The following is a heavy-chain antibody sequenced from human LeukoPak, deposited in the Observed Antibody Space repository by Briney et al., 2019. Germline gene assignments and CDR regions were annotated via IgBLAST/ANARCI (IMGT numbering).Heavy chain of an antibody. CDR3: ARRSETRKDFDY. V-gene: IGHV5-51*01. Sequence: GESLKISCKGSGYSFTNNWIGWVRQMPGKGLEWMGIIYPGDSDTRYSPSFQGQVTISVDKSISTAYLQWSSLKASDTAMYYCARRSETRKDFDYWGQGTLVTVSS. D-gene: IGHD1-14*01. J-gene: IGHJ4*02. CDR1: GYSFTNNW. CDR2: IYPGDSDT.